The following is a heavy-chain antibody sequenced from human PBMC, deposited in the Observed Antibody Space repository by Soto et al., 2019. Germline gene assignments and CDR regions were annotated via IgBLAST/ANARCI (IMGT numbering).Heavy chain of an antibody. J-gene: IGHJ6*02. CDR2: IKSKTDGGTT. D-gene: IGHD3-16*02. Sequence: TGGSLRLSCAASGFTFSNAWMNWVRQAPGKGLEWVGRIKSKTDGGTTDYAAPVKGRFTISRDDSKNTLYLQMNSLKTEDTAVYYCTTSRQRYYDYVWGSYQKDYYYGMDVWGQGTTVTVSS. V-gene: IGHV3-15*07. CDR1: GFTFSNAW. CDR3: TTSRQRYYDYVWGSYQKDYYYGMDV.